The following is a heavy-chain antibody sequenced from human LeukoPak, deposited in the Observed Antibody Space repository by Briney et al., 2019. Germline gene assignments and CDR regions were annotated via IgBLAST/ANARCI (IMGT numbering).Heavy chain of an antibody. D-gene: IGHD2-2*01. J-gene: IGHJ3*02. CDR2: IDWDDDK. Sequence: SGPALVKPTQTLTLTCTLSGFPLSTSGMRVSWIRQPPGKALEWLARIDWDDDKFYSTSLKTRLTISKDTSKNQVVLTMTNMDPVDTATYYCARSLGYCSSTSCSQDAFDIWGQGTMVTVSS. V-gene: IGHV2-70*04. CDR3: ARSLGYCSSTSCSQDAFDI. CDR1: GFPLSTSGMR.